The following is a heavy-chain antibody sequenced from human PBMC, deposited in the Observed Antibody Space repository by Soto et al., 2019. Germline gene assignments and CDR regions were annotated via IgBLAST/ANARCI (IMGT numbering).Heavy chain of an antibody. CDR3: VSHLRAVDDAMDY. CDR2: SHDSGTT. V-gene: IGHV4-39*01. Sequence: SETLSLTCRVSGDSISGTIYYWGWVRQSPGKELEWIGSSHDSGTTQFHPSPNTRVTISVNSSKNEFSLRLRSVTAAETGVYSCVSHLRAVDDAMDYWGQGIPVTVSS. D-gene: IGHD6-19*01. CDR1: GDSISGTIYY. J-gene: IGHJ4*02.